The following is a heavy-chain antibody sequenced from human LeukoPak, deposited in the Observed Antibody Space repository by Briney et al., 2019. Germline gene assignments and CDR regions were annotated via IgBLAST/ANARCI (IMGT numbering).Heavy chain of an antibody. CDR3: AREVDSGNYFDY. D-gene: IGHD4-17*01. Sequence: PSETLSLTCTVSGGSINNYYWSWIRQPPGKGLEWIGYIFSSGSTNYNPSLKSRVTMSVDASKNQLSLRLSSVTAADTAVYYCAREVDSGNYFDYWGQGTLVTVSS. J-gene: IGHJ4*02. CDR1: GGSINNYY. CDR2: IFSSGST. V-gene: IGHV4-59*01.